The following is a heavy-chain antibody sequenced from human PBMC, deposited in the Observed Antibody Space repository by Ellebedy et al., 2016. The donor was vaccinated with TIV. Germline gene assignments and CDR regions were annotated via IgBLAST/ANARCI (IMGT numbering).Heavy chain of an antibody. V-gene: IGHV4-61*01. J-gene: IGHJ4*02. CDR2: IYYSGST. CDR3: ARSGSGSGLY. D-gene: IGHD1-26*01. Sequence: SETLSLTXTVSSGSVSSGRYYWSWIRQPPGKGLEYIGYIYYSGSTNYNPSLKSRVTISVDTSKNQFSLKLSSVTAADTAVYYCARSGSGSGLYWGQGTLVTVSS. CDR1: SGSVSSGRYY.